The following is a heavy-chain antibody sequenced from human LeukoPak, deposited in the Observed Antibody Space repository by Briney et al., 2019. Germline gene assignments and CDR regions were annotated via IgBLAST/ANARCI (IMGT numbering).Heavy chain of an antibody. Sequence: GGSLRLSCAVSGFTFDDYAMHWVRQVPGKGLEWVSGINWNSDSIGYADSVKGRFTTSRDNAKNSLYLQMNSLRAGDTALYYCAKARIPGYSSSWYDPWGQGTLVTVSS. CDR3: AKARIPGYSSSWYDP. D-gene: IGHD6-13*01. CDR1: GFTFDDYA. J-gene: IGHJ5*02. V-gene: IGHV3-9*01. CDR2: INWNSDSI.